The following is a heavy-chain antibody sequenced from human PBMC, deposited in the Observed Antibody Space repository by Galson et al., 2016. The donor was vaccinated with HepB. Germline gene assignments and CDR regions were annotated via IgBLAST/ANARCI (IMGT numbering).Heavy chain of an antibody. CDR3: AGVGYYYAGSFLGALDY. D-gene: IGHD3-10*01. V-gene: IGHV4-4*02. Sequence: SETLSLTCAVSGGSISSNNWWSWVRQSPGKGLEWIGEIYHSGSTNYSPSLQSRVTISVAKSKNEFSVRLNSVTAADTAMYYCAGVGYYYAGSFLGALDYWGQGTLVTVSS. J-gene: IGHJ4*02. CDR1: GGSISSNNW. CDR2: IYHSGST.